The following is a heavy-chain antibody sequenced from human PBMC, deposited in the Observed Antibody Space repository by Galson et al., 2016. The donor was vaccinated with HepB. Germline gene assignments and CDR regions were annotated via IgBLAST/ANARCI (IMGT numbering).Heavy chain of an antibody. J-gene: IGHJ4*02. CDR3: ASPKHAGGLPVY. CDR2: IYPGNSNT. D-gene: IGHD5-18*01. V-gene: IGHV5-51*01. CDR1: GETLTTNW. Sequence: QSGAEVKKPGESLKISCQGSGETLTTNWIGWVRQMPGKGLEWMGIIYPGNSNTGYNPSFQGQFTLSADKSISTVYLQWSSLKASDTAMYYCASPKHAGGLPVYWGQGILVTVSS.